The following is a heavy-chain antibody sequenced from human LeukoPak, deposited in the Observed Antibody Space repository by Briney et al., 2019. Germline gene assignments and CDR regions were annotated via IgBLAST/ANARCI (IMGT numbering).Heavy chain of an antibody. D-gene: IGHD1-26*01. CDR3: ARGEWELRYAFDI. CDR2: IYYSGST. Sequence: SETLSLTCTVSGGSISSSSYYWGWIRQPPGKGLEWIGSIYYSGSTYYNPSLKSRVTISVDTSKNQFSLKLSSVTAADTAVYYCARGEWELRYAFDIWGQGTMVTVSS. V-gene: IGHV4-39*07. J-gene: IGHJ3*02. CDR1: GGSISSSSYY.